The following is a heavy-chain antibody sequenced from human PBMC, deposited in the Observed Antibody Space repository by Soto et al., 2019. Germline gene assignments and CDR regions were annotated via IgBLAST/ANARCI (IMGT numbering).Heavy chain of an antibody. V-gene: IGHV1-69*01. D-gene: IGHD6-13*01. CDR1: GGTFSTYP. CDR3: ARGATHGSSWYFLFDP. CDR2: VIPLFGTT. J-gene: IGHJ5*02. Sequence: QVQLVQSGAEVRMPGSSVKVSCKASGGTFSTYPINWVRQAPGQGIEWMGGVIPLFGTTNYAQKFKGRVTITADESTSTGYMDLSSLRAEDAAVYYCARGATHGSSWYFLFDPWGQGSLVNVSS.